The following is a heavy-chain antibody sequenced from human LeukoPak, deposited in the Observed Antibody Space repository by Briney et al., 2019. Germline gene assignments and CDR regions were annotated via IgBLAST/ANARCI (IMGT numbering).Heavy chain of an antibody. CDR1: GFTFAGNA. Sequence: SGGSLRLSCAASGFTFAGNAMSWVRQAPGKGLEWVSGITGNGGYNTYYAESVKGRFIISRDDSKNTLYLQMNSLRAEDTAVYYCATFGVIVRNDYLDYWGRGALVAVSS. V-gene: IGHV3-23*01. CDR2: ITGNGGYNT. CDR3: ATFGVIVRNDYLDY. D-gene: IGHD3-3*01. J-gene: IGHJ4*02.